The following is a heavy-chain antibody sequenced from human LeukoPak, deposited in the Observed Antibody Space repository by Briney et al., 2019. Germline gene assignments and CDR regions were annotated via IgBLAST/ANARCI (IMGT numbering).Heavy chain of an antibody. CDR1: GFTVSSNY. CDR3: ARELGKYRRILGRDSQWLAVSGFDN. D-gene: IGHD6-19*01. J-gene: IGHJ4*02. Sequence: GGSLRLSCAASGFTVSSNYMSWVRQAPGKGLECVSIIYSGGSTFYADSVKGRFTISRDNSKNTLYLQMNSLRAEDTAVYYCARELGKYRRILGRDSQWLAVSGFDNWGQGILVTVSS. V-gene: IGHV3-53*01. CDR2: IYSGGST.